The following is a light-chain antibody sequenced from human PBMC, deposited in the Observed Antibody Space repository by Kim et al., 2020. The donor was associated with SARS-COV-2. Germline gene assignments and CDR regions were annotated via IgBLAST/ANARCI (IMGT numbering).Light chain of an antibody. CDR1: QSVSSY. Sequence: LPPCEKAPLSCWASQSVSSYLAWYQHNPCQAPRLLIFDASNRATGIPARFSGSGSGTDFTLTISSLEPEDFAVYYCQQRSIWPLTFGGGTKVDIK. CDR3: QQRSIWPLT. J-gene: IGKJ4*01. CDR2: DAS. V-gene: IGKV3-11*01.